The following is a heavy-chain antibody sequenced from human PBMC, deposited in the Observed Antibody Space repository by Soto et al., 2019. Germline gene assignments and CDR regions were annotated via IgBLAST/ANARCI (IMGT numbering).Heavy chain of an antibody. Sequence: QVQLQQWGAGLLKPSETLSLTCAVYGGSFSGYYWSWIRQPPGKGLEWIGEINHSGSTNYNPSLNSRVTISVDTSKNQFSLKLSSVTAADTAVYYCARGGNSGYVWWGQGTLFTVSS. CDR1: GGSFSGYY. V-gene: IGHV4-34*01. CDR3: ARGGNSGYVW. J-gene: IGHJ4*02. D-gene: IGHD5-12*01. CDR2: INHSGST.